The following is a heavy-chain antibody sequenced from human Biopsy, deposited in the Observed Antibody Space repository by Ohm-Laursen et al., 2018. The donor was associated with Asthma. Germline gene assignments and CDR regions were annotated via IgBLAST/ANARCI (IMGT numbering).Heavy chain of an antibody. CDR1: GFVFSQCG. J-gene: IGHJ3*02. Sequence: SLRLSCAVSGFVFSQCGMHWVRQGPGKGLEWVALVSSDGHNKYYEDSVKGRFTISRDNSRNRLYLQINRLTVEDSAVYFCARQSGQDYGDSSGFDIWGQGTKVAVSS. CDR2: VSSDGHNK. CDR3: ARQSGQDYGDSSGFDI. D-gene: IGHD3-22*01. V-gene: IGHV3-30*03.